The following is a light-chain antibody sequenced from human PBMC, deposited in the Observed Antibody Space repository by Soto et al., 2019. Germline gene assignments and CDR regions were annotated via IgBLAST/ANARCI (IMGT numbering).Light chain of an antibody. J-gene: IGKJ4*01. Sequence: DIQMTQSPSSLSASVGDRVTLTCRASQSISKYLNWYQLKSGKGPKLLIYGTSTLQSGVASRFSGSGSGTDFTLTIRDLQPEEFAVYYCQQGYSPLLTFGGGTRVEIK. CDR2: GTS. V-gene: IGKV1-39*01. CDR1: QSISKY. CDR3: QQGYSPLLT.